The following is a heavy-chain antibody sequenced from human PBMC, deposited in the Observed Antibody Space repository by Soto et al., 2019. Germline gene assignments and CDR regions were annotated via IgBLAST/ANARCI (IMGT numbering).Heavy chain of an antibody. CDR3: ARDRKLGPGPNYYYYGMDV. CDR2: ISSSSAYI. V-gene: IGHV3-21*01. Sequence: GGSLRLSCAASGFTFHTYTMNWVRQAPGKGLEWVSSISSSSAYIYYADSVKGRFTISRDNAKDSLFLQMNGLRAEDTAVYYCARDRKLGPGPNYYYYGMDVWGQGTTVTVSS. CDR1: GFTFHTYT. J-gene: IGHJ6*02.